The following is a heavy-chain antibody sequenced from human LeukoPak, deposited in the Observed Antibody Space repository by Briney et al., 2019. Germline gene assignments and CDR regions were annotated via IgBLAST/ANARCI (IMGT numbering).Heavy chain of an antibody. Sequence: GGSLRLSCAASGFTFSSYWMHWVRQAPGKGLVWVSHINSDGSSTSYADSVKGRFTISRDNAKNTLYLQMNSLRAEDTAVYYCARVRTNTYGFDYWGQGTLVTVSS. J-gene: IGHJ4*02. CDR1: GFTFSSYW. V-gene: IGHV3-74*01. CDR3: ARVRTNTYGFDY. CDR2: INSDGSST. D-gene: IGHD5-18*01.